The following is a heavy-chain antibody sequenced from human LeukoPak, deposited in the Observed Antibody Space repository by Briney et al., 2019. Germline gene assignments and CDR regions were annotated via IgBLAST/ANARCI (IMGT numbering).Heavy chain of an antibody. Sequence: GGSLRLSCAASGFTLSSYAMSWVRQAPGKGLEWVSAISGSGGSTYYADSVKGRFTISRDNSKNTLYLQMNSLRAEDTAVYYCAKDQGRYYDSSGYYPYDYWGQGTLVTVSS. V-gene: IGHV3-23*01. CDR3: AKDQGRYYDSSGYYPYDY. CDR2: ISGSGGST. J-gene: IGHJ4*02. CDR1: GFTLSSYA. D-gene: IGHD3-22*01.